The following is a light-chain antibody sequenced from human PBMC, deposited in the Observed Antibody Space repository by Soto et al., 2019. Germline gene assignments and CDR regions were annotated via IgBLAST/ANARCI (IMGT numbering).Light chain of an antibody. Sequence: DIVLTQSPGTLSLSPGERATLSCRASQTVGSTYLAWYQQRPGQAPRLLIHGASNRASGIPDRFSGSGSGTDFTLTISRLEPEDFAVYYCQQYGSSPRTFGQGTKVDIK. CDR3: QQYGSSPRT. CDR2: GAS. J-gene: IGKJ1*01. V-gene: IGKV3-20*01. CDR1: QTVGSTY.